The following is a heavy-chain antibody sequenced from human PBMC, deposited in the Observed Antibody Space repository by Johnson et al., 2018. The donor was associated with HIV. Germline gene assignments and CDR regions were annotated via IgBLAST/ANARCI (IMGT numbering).Heavy chain of an antibody. D-gene: IGHD1-26*01. J-gene: IGHJ3*02. V-gene: IGHV3-33*06. CDR2: IWYDGSNK. Sequence: QVQVVESGGGVVQPGRSLRLSCVASGFTFSTYGMHWVRQAPGKGLEWVAVIWYDGSNKYYADSVKGRLTISRDNSKNTLYLQMNSLRAEDTAVYYCAKWGSMRATSAFDIWGQGTMVTVSS. CDR3: AKWGSMRATSAFDI. CDR1: GFTFSTYG.